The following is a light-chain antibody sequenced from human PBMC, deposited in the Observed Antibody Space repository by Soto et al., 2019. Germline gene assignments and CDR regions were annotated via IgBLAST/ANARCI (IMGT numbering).Light chain of an antibody. Sequence: EIVMTQSPATLSVSPGERATLFCRASQSVSSDLVWFQQKPGQAPRLIMYGASTRATGVPARFSGGGSGTEFTLNISSLQSEDFAVYYCQQYKAWSPWTFGQGTKVESK. CDR3: QQYKAWSPWT. CDR2: GAS. J-gene: IGKJ1*01. V-gene: IGKV3-15*01. CDR1: QSVSSD.